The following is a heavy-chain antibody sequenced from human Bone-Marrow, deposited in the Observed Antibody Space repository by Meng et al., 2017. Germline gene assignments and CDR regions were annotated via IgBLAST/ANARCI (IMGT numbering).Heavy chain of an antibody. V-gene: IGHV1-2*06. CDR2: INPKSGDT. D-gene: IGHD6-25*01. CDR3: ARDEDISAAGKLFGDY. J-gene: IGHJ4*02. CDR1: GYNFPDYY. Sequence: QVVQSGTEVKTHGPSLKVSCNPSGYNFPDYYLHWVRRAPGQGLEWMGRINPKSGDTHYAQKFQARVTMTGDTSISTAYMELSGLRSDDTAMYYCARDEDISAAGKLFGDYWGQGTLVTVSS.